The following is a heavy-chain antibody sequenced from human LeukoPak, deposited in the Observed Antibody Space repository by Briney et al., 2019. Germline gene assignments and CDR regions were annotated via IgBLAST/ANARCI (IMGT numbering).Heavy chain of an antibody. V-gene: IGHV7-4-1*02. J-gene: IGHJ5*02. D-gene: IGHD6-13*01. CDR2: INTNTGNP. Sequence: ASVKVSCKASGYTFTSYAMNWVRQAPGQGLEWMGWINTNTGNPTYAQGFTGRFVFSLDTSVSTAYLQISSLKAEDTAVYYCARGFTTAAGHWFDPWGQGTLVTVSS. CDR3: ARGFTTAAGHWFDP. CDR1: GYTFTSYA.